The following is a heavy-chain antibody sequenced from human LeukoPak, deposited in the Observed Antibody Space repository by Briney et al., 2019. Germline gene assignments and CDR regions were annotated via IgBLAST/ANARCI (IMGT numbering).Heavy chain of an antibody. CDR1: GYTFTTLD. CDR3: ARDRWGSTNADAFDI. CDR2: INPNSGNR. D-gene: IGHD7-27*01. Sequence: ASVKVSCKASGYTFTTLDINWVRQATGQGLEWMGWINPNSGNRGYAQKFQGRVTITRDTSISTAYMELSSLRSEDTAVYYCARDRWGSTNADAFDIWGQGTMVTVSS. J-gene: IGHJ3*02. V-gene: IGHV1-8*03.